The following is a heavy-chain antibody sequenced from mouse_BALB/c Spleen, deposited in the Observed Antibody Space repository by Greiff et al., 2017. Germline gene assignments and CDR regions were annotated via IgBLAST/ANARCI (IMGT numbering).Heavy chain of an antibody. CDR2: ISSGGST. CDR1: GFTFSSYA. D-gene: IGHD2-2*01. CDR3: ARGGGYDAAWFAY. V-gene: IGHV5-6-5*01. Sequence: EVHLVESGGGLVKPGGSLKLSCAASGFTFSSYAMSWVRQTPEKRLEWVASISSGGSTYYPDSVKGRFTISRDNARNILYLQMSSLRSEDTAMYYCARGGGYDAAWFAYWGQGTLVTVSA. J-gene: IGHJ3*01.